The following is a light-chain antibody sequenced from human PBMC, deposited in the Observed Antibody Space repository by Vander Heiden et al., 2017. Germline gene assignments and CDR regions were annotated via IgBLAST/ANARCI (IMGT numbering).Light chain of an antibody. V-gene: IGLV1-40*01. CDR3: QSYDSSLSWV. J-gene: IGLJ2*01. CDR1: SSNIGAGYD. CDR2: GNS. Sequence: HSVPTQPRSVSGAPGQRVTISCTGSSSNIGAGYDVPCYQQLPRTAPKLLIYGNSNRPSGVPDRVSGSKSGTSDSPAITGLQAEDNADDYCQSYDSSLSWVFGGGTKLTVL.